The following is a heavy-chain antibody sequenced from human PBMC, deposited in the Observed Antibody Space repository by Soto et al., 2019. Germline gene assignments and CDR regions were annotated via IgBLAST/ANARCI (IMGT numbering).Heavy chain of an antibody. CDR1: GFAFSSYE. J-gene: IGHJ6*02. Sequence: GGSLRLSCAASGFAFSSYEMNWVRQSPGKGLEWVSYISRSGSTIYYADSVKGRFTISRDNAKNSLYLQMNSLRAEDTAVYYCAREHKPRHISSWGGRDHYGMDVWDQGPTLTF. CDR2: ISRSGSTI. CDR3: AREHKPRHISSWGGRDHYGMDV. V-gene: IGHV3-48*03. D-gene: IGHD6-6*01.